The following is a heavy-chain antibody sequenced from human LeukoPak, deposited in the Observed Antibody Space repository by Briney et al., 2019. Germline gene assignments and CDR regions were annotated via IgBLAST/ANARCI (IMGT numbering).Heavy chain of an antibody. J-gene: IGHJ4*02. D-gene: IGHD6-13*01. CDR2: ISSSSSAI. V-gene: IGHV3-48*01. CDR1: GFIFSTYS. Sequence: GGSLRFSCAASGFIFSTYSMTWDRQAPGKGLEWVSYISSSSSAIYYADAVKGRFTISRDKAKESLYLQMNSLRAEDTAVYYCARDGGTAAAGTHHFDHWGQGTLVTVSS. CDR3: ARDGGTAAAGTHHFDH.